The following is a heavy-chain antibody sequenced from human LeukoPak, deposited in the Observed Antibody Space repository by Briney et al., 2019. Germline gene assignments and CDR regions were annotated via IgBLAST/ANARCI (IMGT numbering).Heavy chain of an antibody. CDR1: GGAFSSYA. J-gene: IGHJ4*02. D-gene: IGHD6-13*01. CDR3: ARSPGIEAAGTPGY. CDR2: IIPIFGTA. V-gene: IGHV1-69*13. Sequence: ASVKVSCKASGGAFSSYAISWVRQAPGQGLEWVGGIIPIFGTANYAQKFQGRVTITADESTSTAYMELSSLRSEDSAVYYCARSPGIEAAGTPGYWGQGALVTVSS.